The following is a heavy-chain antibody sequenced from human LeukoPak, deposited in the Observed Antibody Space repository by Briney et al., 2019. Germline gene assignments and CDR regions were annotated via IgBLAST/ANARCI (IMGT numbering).Heavy chain of an antibody. Sequence: PGGSLRLSCAASGFTFSFYWMNWIRQTPGKGLEWLSYISSSGQTTRYADSVKGRFTISRDNAKNSLYLQMNSLRAEDTAVYFQGYGGNSPFVYWGQGTLVTVSS. CDR2: ISSSGQTT. CDR3: GYGGNSPFVY. V-gene: IGHV3-11*04. CDR1: GFTFSFYW. J-gene: IGHJ4*02. D-gene: IGHD4-23*01.